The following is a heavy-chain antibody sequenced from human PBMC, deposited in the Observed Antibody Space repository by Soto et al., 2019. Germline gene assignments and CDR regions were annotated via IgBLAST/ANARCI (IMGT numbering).Heavy chain of an antibody. V-gene: IGHV3-21*01. Sequence: GGSLRLSCAASGFTFSSYSMNWVRQAPGKGLEWVSSISSSSSYIYYADSVKGRFTISRDNAKNSLYLQMNSLRAEDTAVYYCARDATQIAAAGDFDYWGQGTLVTVSS. D-gene: IGHD6-13*01. J-gene: IGHJ4*02. CDR2: ISSSSSYI. CDR1: GFTFSSYS. CDR3: ARDATQIAAAGDFDY.